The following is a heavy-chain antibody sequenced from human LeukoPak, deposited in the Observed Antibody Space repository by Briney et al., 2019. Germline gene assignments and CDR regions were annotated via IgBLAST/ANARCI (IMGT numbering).Heavy chain of an antibody. Sequence: SETLSLTCAVYGGSFSGYYWGWIRQPPGKGLEWIGSIYYSGSAYYNPSLKSRVTISVDTSKNQFSLKLSSVTAADTAVYYCAAADYDFWSGYYWFDPWGQGTLVTVSS. V-gene: IGHV4-39*01. D-gene: IGHD3-3*01. CDR2: IYYSGSA. CDR3: AAADYDFWSGYYWFDP. J-gene: IGHJ5*02. CDR1: GGSFSGYY.